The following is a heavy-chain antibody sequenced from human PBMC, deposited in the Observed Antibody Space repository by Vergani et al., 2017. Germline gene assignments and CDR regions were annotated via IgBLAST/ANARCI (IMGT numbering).Heavy chain of an antibody. CDR1: GYSISRGYY. J-gene: IGHJ3*02. V-gene: IGHV4-38-2*02. Sequence: QVQLQESGPGLVKPSETLSLTCSDSGYSISRGYYWGWIRQPPGKGLEWIATVFHSGSAYYNPSLRRRVTISVEKSKNQFSLRLTTLTAADTAVYYCARQFWVSQGVGAFETWGRGTEVSVSS. D-gene: IGHD3-16*01. CDR3: ARQFWVSQGVGAFET. CDR2: VFHSGSA.